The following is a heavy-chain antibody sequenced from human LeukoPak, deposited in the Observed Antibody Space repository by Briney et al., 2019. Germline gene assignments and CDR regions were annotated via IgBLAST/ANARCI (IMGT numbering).Heavy chain of an antibody. J-gene: IGHJ4*02. CDR3: ATRKLGNDY. D-gene: IGHD7-27*01. CDR2: IYYTET. Sequence: SETLSLTCTVSGGSVSDYYWSWIRQSPGKGLEWIGYIYYTETSYNPSLKSRVTISADTSKNQFSLKLYPVTAADTAVYYCATRKLGNDYWGQGTLVTVSS. V-gene: IGHV4-59*02. CDR1: GGSVSDYY.